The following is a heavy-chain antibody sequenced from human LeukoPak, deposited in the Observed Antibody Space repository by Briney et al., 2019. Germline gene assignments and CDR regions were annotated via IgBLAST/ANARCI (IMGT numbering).Heavy chain of an antibody. Sequence: SETLSLTCTVSGGSISSGGYYWSWIRQHPGKGLEWIGYIYYSGSTYYNLSLKSRVTISVDTSKNQFSLKLSSVTAADTAVYYCARDPIMVRGGNYYYYGMDVWGQGTTVTVSS. D-gene: IGHD3-10*01. J-gene: IGHJ6*02. CDR1: GGSISSGGYY. V-gene: IGHV4-31*03. CDR3: ARDPIMVRGGNYYYYGMDV. CDR2: IYYSGST.